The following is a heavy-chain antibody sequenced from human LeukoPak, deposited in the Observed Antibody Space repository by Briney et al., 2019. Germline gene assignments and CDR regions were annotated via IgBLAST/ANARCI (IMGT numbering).Heavy chain of an antibody. V-gene: IGHV1-69*05. CDR1: GGTFSSYA. CDR2: IIPIFGTA. J-gene: IGHJ5*02. CDR3: ARVPTVTNWFDP. Sequence: SVKVSCKASGGTFSSYAISWVRQAPGQGLEWMGGIIPIFGTANYAQKFQGRVTITRDTSASTAYMELSSLRSEDTAVYYCARVPTVTNWFDPWGQGTLATVSS. D-gene: IGHD4-17*01.